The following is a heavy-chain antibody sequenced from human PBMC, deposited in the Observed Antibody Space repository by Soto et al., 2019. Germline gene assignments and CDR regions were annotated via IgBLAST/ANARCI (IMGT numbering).Heavy chain of an antibody. D-gene: IGHD5-12*01. J-gene: IGHJ3*02. V-gene: IGHV1-18*01. CDR3: ARDTRRPIRLASSDAFDI. CDR1: GYTFTSYG. Sequence: ASVKVSCKASGYTFTSYGISWVRQAPGQGLEWMGWISVYNGNTNYAQKLQGRVTMTTDTSTSTAYMELRSLRSDDTAVYYCARDTRRPIRLASSDAFDIWGQGTMVTVSS. CDR2: ISVYNGNT.